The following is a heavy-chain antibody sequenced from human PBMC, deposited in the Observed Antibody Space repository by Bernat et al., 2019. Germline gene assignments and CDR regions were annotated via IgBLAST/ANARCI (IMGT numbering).Heavy chain of an antibody. CDR1: GFTFSSYA. J-gene: IGHJ4*02. V-gene: IGHV3-23*01. CDR3: AKDTNSYGNYYYFDY. Sequence: EVQLLDSGGGLVQPGGSLRLSCAASGFTFSSYAMSWVRQAPGKGLEWVSGISGSGSSTYYADSVKGRFTVSRDISKNTLYLQMNSLRAEDTAVYYCAKDTNSYGNYYYFDYWGQGTLVTVSS. D-gene: IGHD5-18*01. CDR2: ISGSGSST.